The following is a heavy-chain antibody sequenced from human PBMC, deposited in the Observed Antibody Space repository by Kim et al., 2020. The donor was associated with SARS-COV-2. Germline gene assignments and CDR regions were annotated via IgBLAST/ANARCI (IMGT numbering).Heavy chain of an antibody. J-gene: IGHJ6*02. CDR3: ARSRYSLYGMDV. CDR2: ISYDGSNK. CDR1: GFTFSSYA. V-gene: IGHV3-30*04. D-gene: IGHD2-15*01. Sequence: GGSLRLSCAASGFTFSSYAMHWVRQAPGKGLEWVAVISYDGSNKYYADSVKGRFTISRDNSKNTLYLQMNSLRAEDTAVYYCARSRYSLYGMDVWGQGTTVTVSS.